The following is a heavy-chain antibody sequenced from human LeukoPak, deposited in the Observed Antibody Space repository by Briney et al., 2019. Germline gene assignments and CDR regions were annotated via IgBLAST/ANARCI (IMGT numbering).Heavy chain of an antibody. J-gene: IGHJ6*03. CDR1: GGSFSGYY. CDR2: INHSGST. Sequence: KPSETLSLTCAVYGGSFSGYYWSWLRQPPGKGLEWLGEINHSGSTNYNPSLKSRVTISVDTSKNQFSLKLSSVTAADTAVYYCARARRYDFWSGYPTYYYYYMDVWGKGTTVTVSS. V-gene: IGHV4-34*01. D-gene: IGHD3-3*01. CDR3: ARARRYDFWSGYPTYYYYYMDV.